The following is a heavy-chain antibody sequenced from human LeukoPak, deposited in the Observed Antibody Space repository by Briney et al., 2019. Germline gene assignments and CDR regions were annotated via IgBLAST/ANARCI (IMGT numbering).Heavy chain of an antibody. Sequence: GGSLRLSCAASGFTFRNHGMHWVRQAPGKGLEWVAVISYDGSNKYYADSVKGRFTISRDNSKNTLYLQMNSLRAEDTAVYYCARDPRTMIVVWHYGMDVWGQGTTVTVSS. CDR1: GFTFRNHG. V-gene: IGHV3-30*19. J-gene: IGHJ6*02. CDR2: ISYDGSNK. D-gene: IGHD3-22*01. CDR3: ARDPRTMIVVWHYGMDV.